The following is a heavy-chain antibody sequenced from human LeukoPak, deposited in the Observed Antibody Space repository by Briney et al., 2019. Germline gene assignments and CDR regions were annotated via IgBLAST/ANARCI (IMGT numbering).Heavy chain of an antibody. CDR2: FYYSGTT. Sequence: PSETLSLTCTVSGGSITSSSYYWGWIRQPPGKGLEWIGNFYYSGTTYYNPSLKSRVTISVDTSKNQFSLKLTSVTAADTAVYYCARTGLAAVALPPYWGQGTLVTVSS. D-gene: IGHD6-13*01. V-gene: IGHV4-39*07. J-gene: IGHJ4*02. CDR1: GGSITSSSYY. CDR3: ARTGLAAVALPPY.